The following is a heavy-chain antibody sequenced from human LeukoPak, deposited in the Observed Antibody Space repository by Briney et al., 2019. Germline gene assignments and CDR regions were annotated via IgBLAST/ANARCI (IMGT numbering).Heavy chain of an antibody. CDR3: ARTSAGLFDY. CDR1: GGAISSGGYY. Sequence: PSETVSLTCTVSGGAISSGGYYWSWIRQHPGKGLEWIGYIYYSGSTYYNPSLKSRVTISVDTSKNQFSLKLSSVTAADTAVYYCARTSAGLFDYWGQGTLVTVSS. V-gene: IGHV4-31*03. J-gene: IGHJ4*02. CDR2: IYYSGST. D-gene: IGHD3-16*01.